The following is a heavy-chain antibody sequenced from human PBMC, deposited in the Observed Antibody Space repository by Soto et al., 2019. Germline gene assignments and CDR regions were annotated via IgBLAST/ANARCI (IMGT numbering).Heavy chain of an antibody. CDR2: INTGNLNT. CDR1: GYTFTTYA. Sequence: ASVKVSCKASGYTFTTYAIHWLRQAPGQGLEWVGWINTGNLNTKYSQNLQGRVTITRDTSASTAHMELSDLRLEDTAVYYCARANSRPEYWGQGTLVTVSS. CDR3: ARANSRPEY. J-gene: IGHJ4*02. V-gene: IGHV1-3*04. D-gene: IGHD7-27*01.